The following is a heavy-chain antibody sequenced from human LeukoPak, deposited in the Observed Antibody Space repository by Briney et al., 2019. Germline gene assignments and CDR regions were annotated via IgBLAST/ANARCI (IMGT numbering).Heavy chain of an antibody. Sequence: GGSLRLSCAASGFAFSSFAMGWVRQAPGKGLEWVSAISGSGGSTYYADSVKGRFTISRDNSKNTLYLQMNNLRAEDTALYYCAKNQGQWLVPVDYWGQGTLVTVSS. D-gene: IGHD6-19*01. V-gene: IGHV3-23*01. CDR3: AKNQGQWLVPVDY. CDR1: GFAFSSFA. CDR2: ISGSGGST. J-gene: IGHJ4*02.